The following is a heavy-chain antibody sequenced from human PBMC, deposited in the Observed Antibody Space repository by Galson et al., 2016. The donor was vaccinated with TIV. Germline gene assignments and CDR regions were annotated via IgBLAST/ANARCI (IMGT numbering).Heavy chain of an antibody. CDR1: GYIFTDYY. D-gene: IGHD1-7*01. V-gene: IGHV1-2*04. CDR3: AKVGTTSDGFDV. J-gene: IGHJ3*01. Sequence: QSGAEVKKPGESLKISCKASGYIFTDYYIHWVRQAPGQGLEWMGWINPKTGGTLYAPDLQVWVTMTRDTSINTAYMELSRLRADDSAVYYCAKVGTTSDGFDVWGQGTMVTVSS. CDR2: INPKTGGT.